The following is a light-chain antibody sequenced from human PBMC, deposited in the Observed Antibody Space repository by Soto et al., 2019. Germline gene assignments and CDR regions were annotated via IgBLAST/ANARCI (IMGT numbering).Light chain of an antibody. CDR2: GAS. CDR1: QSVSSNY. J-gene: IGKJ4*01. Sequence: EIVLTQSPGTLSLSPGDRATLSCRASQSVSSNYLAWYQQKPGQAPRLLIYGASSRATGIPDRFSGSGSGTDFILTISRLEPEDFAVYYCQQYGISPLTFGGGTKVDIK. V-gene: IGKV3-20*01. CDR3: QQYGISPLT.